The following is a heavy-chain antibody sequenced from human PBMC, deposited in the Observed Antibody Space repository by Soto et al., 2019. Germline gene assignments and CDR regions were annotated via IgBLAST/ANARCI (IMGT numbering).Heavy chain of an antibody. J-gene: IGHJ3*02. D-gene: IGHD3-22*01. V-gene: IGHV3-66*01. CDR2: IYRDGST. CDR3: ARAMIVVVIGAFEI. CDR1: GFTASSNY. Sequence: GGSLRLSCTASGFTASSNYMNWVRQAPGKGLEWVSIIYRDGSTYYADSVKGRFTISRDSSKNTLYLQMNSLRAEDTAVYYCARAMIVVVIGAFEIWGQGTMVTVSS.